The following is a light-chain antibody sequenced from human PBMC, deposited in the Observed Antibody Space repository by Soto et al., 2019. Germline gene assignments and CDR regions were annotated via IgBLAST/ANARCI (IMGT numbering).Light chain of an antibody. CDR2: AAS. CDR3: QQSYSTLT. V-gene: IGKV1-39*01. CDR1: QSISSY. J-gene: IGKJ3*01. Sequence: DLQMTQATSSLSASVGDRVTITCRAIQSISSYLNWYQQKPGKAPKLLIYAASSLQSGVPSRFSGSGSGTDFTLTISSLQPEDFASYYCQQSYSTLTFGPGTKVDIK.